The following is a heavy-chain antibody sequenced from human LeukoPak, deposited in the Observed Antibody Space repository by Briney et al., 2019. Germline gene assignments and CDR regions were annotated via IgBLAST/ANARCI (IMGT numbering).Heavy chain of an antibody. V-gene: IGHV4-59*08. D-gene: IGHD3-22*01. CDR3: ARQEVGFVTMIVVDEPQPFDY. J-gene: IGHJ4*02. Sequence: KSSETLSLTCTVSGGSISSYYWSWIRQPPGKGLEWIGYIYYSGSTNYNPSLKSRVTISVDTSKNQFSLKLSSVTAADTAVYYCARQEVGFVTMIVVDEPQPFDYWGQGTLVTVSS. CDR2: IYYSGST. CDR1: GGSISSYY.